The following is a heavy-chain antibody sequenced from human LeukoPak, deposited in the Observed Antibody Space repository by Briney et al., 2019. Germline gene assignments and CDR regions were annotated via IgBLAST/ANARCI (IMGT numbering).Heavy chain of an antibody. CDR1: GGSISSYY. Sequence: PSETLSLTCTVSGGSISSYYWSWLRQPAGKGLEGIGRIYTSGSTNYNPSLKSRVTMSVDTSKNQFSLKLSSVTAADTAVYYCARDGTVTTPFDYWGQGTLVTVSS. CDR3: ARDGTVTTPFDY. J-gene: IGHJ4*02. V-gene: IGHV4-4*07. CDR2: IYTSGST. D-gene: IGHD4-17*01.